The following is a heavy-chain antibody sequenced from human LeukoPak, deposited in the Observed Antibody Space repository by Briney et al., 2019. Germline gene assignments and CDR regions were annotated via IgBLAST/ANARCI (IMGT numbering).Heavy chain of an antibody. CDR3: AREPPGY. V-gene: IGHV4-61*02. J-gene: IGHJ4*02. CDR1: GVSVTSGNYY. CDR2: IYTNGGA. Sequence: ASETLSLTCTVSGVSVTSGNYYWNWIRQPAGKGLEWFGRIYTNGGASYNPSLKSRVTTSIDASKNQFSLKLSSVTAADTAVYYCAREPPGYWGQGILVTVSS.